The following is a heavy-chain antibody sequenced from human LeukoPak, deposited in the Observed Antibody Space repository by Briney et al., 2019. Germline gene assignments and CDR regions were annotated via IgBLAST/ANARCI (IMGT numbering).Heavy chain of an antibody. CDR1: GGSISSGSYY. J-gene: IGHJ4*02. CDR2: IYYRGST. V-gene: IGHV4-61*01. Sequence: SETLSLTCTVSGGSISSGSYYWSWIRQPPGKGLEWIGYIYYRGSTNYNPPLKSRVTISVDTSKNQFSLKLSSVTAADTAIYYCARAAGSGRSYFDYWGQGTLVTVSS. D-gene: IGHD6-19*01. CDR3: ARAAGSGRSYFDY.